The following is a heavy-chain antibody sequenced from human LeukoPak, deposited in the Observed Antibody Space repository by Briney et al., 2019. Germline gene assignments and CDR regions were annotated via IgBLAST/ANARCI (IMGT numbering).Heavy chain of an antibody. D-gene: IGHD3-22*01. CDR3: ARDFERYDSSGYYPFDY. CDR1: GASISSPFW. CDR2: IYQSGSP. J-gene: IGHJ4*02. V-gene: IGHV4/OR15-8*01. Sequence: PSETLSLTCAVSGASISSPFWWSWVRQTPGKGLEWIGEIYQSGSPNYNPSLKSRVTMSVDKSKNLVFLRLMSVTAADTAVYYCARDFERYDSSGYYPFDYWGQGTLVTVSS.